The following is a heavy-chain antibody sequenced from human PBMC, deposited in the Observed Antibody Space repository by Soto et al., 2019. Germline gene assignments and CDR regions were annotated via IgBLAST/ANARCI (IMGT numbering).Heavy chain of an antibody. CDR1: GYAFTTYG. CDR3: ARGRYGDY. D-gene: IGHD1-1*01. J-gene: IGHJ4*02. Sequence: VHLVQSGAAVKKPGASVQVSCQGSGYAFTTYGITWVRQAPGQGLEWMGWISAHNDNTNYAQKLQGRVTVTRDTSTSTAYMELRSLRYDDTAVYYCARGRYGDYWGQGALVTVSS. V-gene: IGHV1-18*01. CDR2: ISAHNDNT.